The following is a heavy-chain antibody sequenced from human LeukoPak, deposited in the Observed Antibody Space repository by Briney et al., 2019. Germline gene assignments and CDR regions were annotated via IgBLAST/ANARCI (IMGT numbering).Heavy chain of an antibody. J-gene: IGHJ6*02. CDR3: ARPIVDGWPFYGMDV. CDR1: GGSFSGYY. Sequence: SETLSLTCAVYGGSFSGYYWSWIRQPPGKGLEWIGEINHSGSTNYNPSLKSRVTISVDTSKNQFSLKLSSVTAADTAVYYCARPIVDGWPFYGMDVWGQGTTVTVSS. D-gene: IGHD2-21*01. V-gene: IGHV4-34*01. CDR2: INHSGST.